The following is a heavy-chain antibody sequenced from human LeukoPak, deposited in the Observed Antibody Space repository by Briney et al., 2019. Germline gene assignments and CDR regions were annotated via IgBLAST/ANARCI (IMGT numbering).Heavy chain of an antibody. CDR1: GYSISSGYY. D-gene: IGHD3-10*01. CDR2: IYHSGST. V-gene: IGHV4-38-2*02. Sequence: TSETLSLTCTVSGYSISSGYYWGWIRQPPGKGLEWIGSIYHSGSTYYNPSLKSRVTISVDTSKNQFSLKLSSVTAADTAVYYCVRGRTVRGVIKFYYYMDVWGKGTTVTVSS. CDR3: VRGRTVRGVIKFYYYMDV. J-gene: IGHJ6*03.